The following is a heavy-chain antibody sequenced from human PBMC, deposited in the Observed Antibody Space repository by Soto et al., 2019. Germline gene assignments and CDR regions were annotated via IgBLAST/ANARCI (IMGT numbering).Heavy chain of an antibody. D-gene: IGHD3-10*01. CDR3: ARNMGAVLLWFGESNGMDV. J-gene: IGHJ6*02. CDR2: INPNSGGT. CDR1: GYTFTGYD. V-gene: IGHV1-2*02. Sequence: ASVKVSCKXSGYTFTGYDMHWVRQAPGQGLEWMGWINPNSGGTNYAQKFQGRVTMTRDTSISTAYMELSRLRSDDTAVYYCARNMGAVLLWFGESNGMDVWGQGTTVTVSS.